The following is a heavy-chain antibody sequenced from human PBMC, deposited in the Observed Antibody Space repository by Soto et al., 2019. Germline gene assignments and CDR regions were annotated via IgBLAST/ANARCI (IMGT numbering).Heavy chain of an antibody. CDR2: IDPSDSYT. Sequence: VESLKISCKGSGYSFTSYWISWFLQMPVKVLEWMGRIDPSDSYTNYSPSFQGHVTISADKSISTAYLRWSSLKASDTAMYYCASRHCSGGSCFNAAAFDIWGQGTMVTVSS. J-gene: IGHJ3*02. CDR3: ASRHCSGGSCFNAAAFDI. CDR1: GYSFTSYW. V-gene: IGHV5-10-1*01. D-gene: IGHD2-15*01.